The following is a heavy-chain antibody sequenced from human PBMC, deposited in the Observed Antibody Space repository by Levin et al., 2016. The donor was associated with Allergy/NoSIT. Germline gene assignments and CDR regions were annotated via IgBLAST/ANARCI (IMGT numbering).Heavy chain of an antibody. CDR3: ARWSVGEHHAFDI. Sequence: ASVKVSCKASGYTFTGYYMHWVRQAPGQGLEWMGRINPNSGGTNYAQKFQGRVTMTRDTSISTAYMELSRLRSDDTAVYYCARWSVGEHHAFDIWGQGTMVTVSS. CDR1: GYTFTGYY. V-gene: IGHV1-2*06. D-gene: IGHD3-10*01. J-gene: IGHJ3*02. CDR2: INPNSGGT.